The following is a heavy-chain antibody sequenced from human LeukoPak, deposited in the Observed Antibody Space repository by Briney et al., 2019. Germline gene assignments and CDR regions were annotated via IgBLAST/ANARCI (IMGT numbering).Heavy chain of an antibody. CDR1: GYTFTNYY. CDR2: IKPNSGDT. J-gene: IGHJ3*02. D-gene: IGHD6-13*01. CDR3: AIHAAGSNDAFDI. Sequence: VASVKVSCKASGYTFTNYYIHWVRQAPGQGLEWMGWIKPNSGDTKYKQEFQGRVTMTRDTSISTAYMELSRLRSDDTAVYYCAIHAAGSNDAFDIWGQGTMVTVSS. V-gene: IGHV1-2*02.